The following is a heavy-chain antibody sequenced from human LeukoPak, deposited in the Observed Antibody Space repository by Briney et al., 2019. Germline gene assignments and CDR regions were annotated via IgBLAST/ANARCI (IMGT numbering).Heavy chain of an antibody. V-gene: IGHV4-39*01. CDR2: IYYSGRT. D-gene: IGHD3-22*01. CDR1: GDSVSRSDSY. CDR3: ARRRYYDGSGYLE. Sequence: SETLSLTCSVSGDSVSRSDSYWDWIRQPPGKGLQWVGTIYYSGRTYYSPSLKSRVTMSVDTSNNQFSLNLRSVTAADTAVYYCARRRYYDGSGYLEWGQGTLLSVSS. J-gene: IGHJ1*01.